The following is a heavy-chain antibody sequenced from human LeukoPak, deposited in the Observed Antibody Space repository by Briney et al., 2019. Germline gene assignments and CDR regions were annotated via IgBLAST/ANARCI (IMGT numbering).Heavy chain of an antibody. CDR1: GFTFSSYE. V-gene: IGHV3-48*03. J-gene: IGHJ4*02. CDR2: ISSSGITI. CDR3: AREGIDGYNYFDY. D-gene: IGHD5-24*01. Sequence: PGGSLRLSCAASGFTFSSYEMNWVRQAPGKGLEWVSYISSSGITIYYADSVKGRFTISRDNAKNSLYLQMNSLRAEDTAVYYCAREGIDGYNYFDYWGQGTLVTVSS.